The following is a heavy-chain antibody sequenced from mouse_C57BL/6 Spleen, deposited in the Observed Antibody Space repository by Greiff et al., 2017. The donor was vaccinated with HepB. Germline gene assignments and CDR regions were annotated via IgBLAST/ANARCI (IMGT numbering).Heavy chain of an antibody. CDR3: TRYGNYEY. D-gene: IGHD2-1*01. CDR2: IDPENGDT. CDR1: GFNIKDDY. V-gene: IGHV14-4*01. J-gene: IGHJ2*01. Sequence: EVKLQESGAELVRPGASVKLSCTASGFNIKDDYMHWVKQRPEQGLEWIGWIDPENGDTEYASKFQGKATITADTSSNTAYLQLSSLTSEDTAVYYCTRYGNYEYWGQGTTLTVSS.